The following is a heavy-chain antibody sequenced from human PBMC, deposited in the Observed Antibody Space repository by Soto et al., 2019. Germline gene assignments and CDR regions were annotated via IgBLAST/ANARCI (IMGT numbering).Heavy chain of an antibody. CDR1: GASISTSDYY. V-gene: IGHV4-39*01. Sequence: SETLSLTCTVSGASISTSDYYWGWIRQPPGKGLEWLGNIYYGGTTFYNPSLNSRVTVPVDTSKNEFSLKLTSVTAADTAVYYCARQPTTGDTDLWFDPWGQGTLVTVSS. D-gene: IGHD2-21*01. J-gene: IGHJ5*02. CDR3: ARQPTTGDTDLWFDP. CDR2: IYYGGTT.